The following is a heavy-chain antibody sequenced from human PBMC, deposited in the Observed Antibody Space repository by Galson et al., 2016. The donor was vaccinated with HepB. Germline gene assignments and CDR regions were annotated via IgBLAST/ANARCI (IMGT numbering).Heavy chain of an antibody. J-gene: IGHJ3*02. CDR3: ARQVSSASDAFDI. CDR1: GYSFDSYW. Sequence: QSGAEVKKPGDSLKISCKASGYSFDSYWNGWVRQMPGKGLEWIGNVFPDDSDTRYSPSAQGPVTISADKSISTAYLQWRSLKASDSAFYSCARQVSSASDAFDIWGQGTMVTVSS. CDR2: VFPDDSDT. D-gene: IGHD2/OR15-2a*01. V-gene: IGHV5-51*01.